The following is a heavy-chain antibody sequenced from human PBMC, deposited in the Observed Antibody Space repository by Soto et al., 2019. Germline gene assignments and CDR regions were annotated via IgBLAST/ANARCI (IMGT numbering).Heavy chain of an antibody. CDR2: INPNSGGT. V-gene: IGHV1-2*04. D-gene: IGHD6-6*01. CDR1: GYTFTGYY. Sequence: ASVKVSCKASGYTFTGYYMHWVRQAPEQGLEWMGWINPNSGGTNYAQKFQGWVTMTRDTSISTAYMELSRLRSDDTAVYYCARGNVAAPYYYCMDVWGKGTTVTVSS. CDR3: ARGNVAAPYYYCMDV. J-gene: IGHJ6*03.